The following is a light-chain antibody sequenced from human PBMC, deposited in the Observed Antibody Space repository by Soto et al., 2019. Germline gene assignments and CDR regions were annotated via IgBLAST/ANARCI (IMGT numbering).Light chain of an antibody. J-gene: IGKJ1*01. Sequence: EIVLTQSPGTLSLSPGETXXXXXXASQNIFSNYLTWYQQKPGQAPRRLIYGASNRATGIPDRFSGSGSGTDFTLTISRLEPEDFAVYYCQQYGSSGTFGQGTKVDIK. CDR1: QNIFSNY. V-gene: IGKV3-20*01. CDR2: GAS. CDR3: QQYGSSGT.